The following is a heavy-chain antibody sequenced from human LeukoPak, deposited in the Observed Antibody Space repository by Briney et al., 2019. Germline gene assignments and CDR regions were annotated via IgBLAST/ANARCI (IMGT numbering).Heavy chain of an antibody. CDR3: TKERAGGPYDSSGYYVD. D-gene: IGHD3-22*01. J-gene: IGHJ4*02. V-gene: IGHV3-9*01. CDR1: GFTFDDYA. Sequence: SLRLSCAASGFTFDDYAMHWVRQAPGKGLEWVSGISWNSGSIAYAASVKGRFTISRDNAKNSLYLQMNSLRAEDTALYYCTKERAGGPYDSSGYYVDWGQGNLVTVSS. CDR2: ISWNSGSI.